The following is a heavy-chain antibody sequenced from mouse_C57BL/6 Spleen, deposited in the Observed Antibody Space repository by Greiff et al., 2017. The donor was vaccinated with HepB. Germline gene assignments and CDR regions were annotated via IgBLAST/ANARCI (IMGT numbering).Heavy chain of an antibody. D-gene: IGHD3-2*02. CDR3: ARDSSGVVFAY. V-gene: IGHV1-80*01. Sequence: QVQLQQSGAELVKPGASVKISCKASGYAFSSYWMNWVKQRPGKGLEWIGQIYPGDGDTNYNGKFKGKATLTADQSSSTAYMQLSSLTSEDSAVYCCARDSSGVVFAYWGQGTLVTVSA. CDR1: GYAFSSYW. CDR2: IYPGDGDT. J-gene: IGHJ3*01.